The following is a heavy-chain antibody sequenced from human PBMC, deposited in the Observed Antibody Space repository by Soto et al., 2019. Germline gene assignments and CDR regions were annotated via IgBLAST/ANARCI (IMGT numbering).Heavy chain of an antibody. D-gene: IGHD3-16*01. CDR2: INAGNGNT. V-gene: IGHV1-3*01. Sequence: ASVKVSCKASGYTFTSYAMHWVRQAPGQRLEWMGWINAGNGNTKYSQKFQGRVTITRGTSASTAYMELSSLRSEDTAVYYCARDRGKTGEARSGLDPWGQGTLVTVSS. CDR3: ARDRGKTGEARSGLDP. J-gene: IGHJ5*02. CDR1: GYTFTSYA.